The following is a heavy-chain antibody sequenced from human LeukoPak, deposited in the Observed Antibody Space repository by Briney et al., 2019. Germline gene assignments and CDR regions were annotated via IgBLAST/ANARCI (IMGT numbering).Heavy chain of an antibody. J-gene: IGHJ4*02. CDR3: ARVAYNWNDVIFFDY. Sequence: PSETLSLTCTVSGGSISSGSYYWSWIRQPAGKGLEWIGRIYTSGSTNYNPSLKSRVTISVDTSKNQFSLKLSSVTAADTAVYYCARVAYNWNDVIFFDYWGQGTLVTVSS. D-gene: IGHD1-1*01. CDR1: GGSISSGSYY. V-gene: IGHV4-61*02. CDR2: IYTSGST.